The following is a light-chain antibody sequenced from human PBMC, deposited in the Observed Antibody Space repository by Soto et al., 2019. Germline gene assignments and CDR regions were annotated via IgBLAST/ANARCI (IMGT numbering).Light chain of an antibody. CDR2: DAS. V-gene: IGKV1-39*01. CDR3: QQSYSTPIT. Sequence: DIQMTQSPSSLSVYVGDRVTMTCQASQDISNYLNWYQQKPGKAPKLLIYDASNLETGVPSRFSGSGSGTDFTLTISSLQPEDFATYYCQQSYSTPITFGQGTRLEIK. CDR1: QDISNY. J-gene: IGKJ5*01.